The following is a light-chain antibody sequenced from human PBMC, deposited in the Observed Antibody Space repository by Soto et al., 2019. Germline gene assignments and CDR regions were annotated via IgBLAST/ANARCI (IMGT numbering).Light chain of an antibody. CDR1: QSLTRN. J-gene: IGKJ1*01. CDR3: RQYDKWPRT. V-gene: IGKV3-15*01. Sequence: EIVMTQSPATLSVFLGEKVTLSFMASQSLTRNLAWYQHESGQSPRLLIYGASARATGIPARFSGGGSGAEYTLTIIRLQSEDFAVYYCRQYDKWPRTFGQGTKVDI. CDR2: GAS.